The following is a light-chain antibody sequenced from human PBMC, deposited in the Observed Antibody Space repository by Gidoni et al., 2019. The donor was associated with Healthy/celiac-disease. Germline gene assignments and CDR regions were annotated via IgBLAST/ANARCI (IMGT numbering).Light chain of an antibody. CDR3: QQSYSTPYT. CDR1: QSISSY. CDR2: AAS. V-gene: IGKV1-39*01. Sequence: DIQMTKSPSSLSASVGDRVTITCRASQSISSYLNWYQQKPGKAPQLLIYAASSLQSGVPSRFSGSGSGLDFTLTISSLQPEDFATYYCQQSYSTPYTFGQGTKLEIK. J-gene: IGKJ2*01.